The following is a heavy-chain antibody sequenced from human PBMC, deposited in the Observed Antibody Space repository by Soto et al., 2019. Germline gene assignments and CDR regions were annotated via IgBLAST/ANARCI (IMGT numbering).Heavy chain of an antibody. J-gene: IGHJ5*02. Sequence: QVQLQESGPGLVKPPGTLSLTCAVSGGSISTDNWWNWVRQPPGKGLEWIGEIYHSGSTNYNPSLKSRVTISVDKSKNQFSLRLNSVTAADTAVYFCARGDHTGGWYVGRWFDPWGQGTLVTVSS. CDR1: GGSISTDNW. D-gene: IGHD6-19*01. V-gene: IGHV4-4*01. CDR3: ARGDHTGGWYVGRWFDP. CDR2: IYHSGST.